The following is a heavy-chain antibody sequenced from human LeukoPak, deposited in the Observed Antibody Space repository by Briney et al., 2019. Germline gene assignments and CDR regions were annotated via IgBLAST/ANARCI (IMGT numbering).Heavy chain of an antibody. CDR3: ARDSSWYDH. Sequence: GGSLRLSCAASGFTFSSYSMNWARQAPGKGLEWVSSISTNSRYIYYADSLMGRFTISRDNAKNSLFLQMNSLRAEDTAVYYCARDSSWYDHWGQGTLVTVSS. J-gene: IGHJ5*02. D-gene: IGHD6-13*01. CDR1: GFTFSSYS. V-gene: IGHV3-21*01. CDR2: ISTNSRYI.